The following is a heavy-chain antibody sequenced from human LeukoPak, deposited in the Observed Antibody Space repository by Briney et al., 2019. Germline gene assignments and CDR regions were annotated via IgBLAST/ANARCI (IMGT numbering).Heavy chain of an antibody. J-gene: IGHJ6*03. D-gene: IGHD6-13*01. CDR2: IKQDGSEK. Sequence: TGGSLRLSCAASGFTFSTFAMLWVRQPPGKGLEWVANIKQDGSEKYYVDSVKGRFTISRDNAKNSLYLQMNSLRAEDTAVYYCARVRQQLVRLLGRDTTYYYYYYMDVRGKGTTVTVSS. V-gene: IGHV3-7*01. CDR1: GFTFSTFA. CDR3: ARVRQQLVRLLGRDTTYYYYYYMDV.